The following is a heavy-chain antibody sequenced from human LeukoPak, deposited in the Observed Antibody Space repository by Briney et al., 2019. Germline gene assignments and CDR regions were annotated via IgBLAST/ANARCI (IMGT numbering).Heavy chain of an antibody. CDR1: GYTLTSYY. J-gene: IGHJ4*02. D-gene: IGHD3-9*01. Sequence: ASVKVSCKASGYTLTSYYMHWVRQAPGQGPEWMGVINPSGGRTTSYAQKIQGRVPMTRDTSMSTVNMELSSLRSEDTAVYYCARGTLRYFDFWGQGTLVTVSS. CDR2: INPSGGRT. V-gene: IGHV1-46*01. CDR3: ARGTLRYFDF.